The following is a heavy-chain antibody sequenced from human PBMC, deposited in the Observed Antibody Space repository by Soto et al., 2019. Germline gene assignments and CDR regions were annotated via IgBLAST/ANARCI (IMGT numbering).Heavy chain of an antibody. CDR3: ARGYSSSWYYFDS. D-gene: IGHD6-13*01. J-gene: IGHJ4*02. CDR1: GVTFSNHA. V-gene: IGHV1-69*12. Sequence: QVQLVQSGAEVKKPGSSVKVSYKASGVTFSNHAISWVRQAPGQGLEWMGQIIPIFGTADYALQFQGRVTFTAYEASSIAYMELSNLRSEDSAMYFCARGYSSSWYYFDSWGQGTLVTVSS. CDR2: IIPIFGTA.